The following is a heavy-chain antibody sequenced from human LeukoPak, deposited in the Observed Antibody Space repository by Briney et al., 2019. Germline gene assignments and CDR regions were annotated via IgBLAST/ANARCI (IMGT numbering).Heavy chain of an antibody. CDR1: GLTFNNYA. J-gene: IGHJ6*03. D-gene: IGHD4-17*01. CDR3: ARSPPYGDYVGYYYMDV. V-gene: IGHV3-23*01. CDR2: ISGRGASK. Sequence: PGGSLRLSCAVSGLTFNNYAMSWVRQAPGKGLEWVSGISGRGASKYYADSVKGRFTISRDNSKNTLYLQMNSLRAEDTAVYYCARSPPYGDYVGYYYMDVWGKGTTVTISS.